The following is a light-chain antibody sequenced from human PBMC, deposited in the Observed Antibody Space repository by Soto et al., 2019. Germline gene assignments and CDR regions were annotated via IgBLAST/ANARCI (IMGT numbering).Light chain of an antibody. Sequence: DIQLTQSPSFLSASVGDRVTITCRASQGISSYLAWYQQKPGKAPKRLIYAASTLQSGVPSRFSGSGSGTEFTLTISSLQPEDFQTYYCQQLNSYPAYTFGQGTKLEIK. J-gene: IGKJ2*01. CDR3: QQLNSYPAYT. CDR1: QGISSY. CDR2: AAS. V-gene: IGKV1-9*01.